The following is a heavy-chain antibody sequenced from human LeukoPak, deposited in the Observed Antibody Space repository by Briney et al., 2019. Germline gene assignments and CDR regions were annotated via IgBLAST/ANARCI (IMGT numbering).Heavy chain of an antibody. CDR3: VRTQYSSSWYRSGHYYYYMDV. V-gene: IGHV4-59*01. Sequence: PSETLSLTCTVSGGSMNTYYWSWIRQPPGKGLEWIGYIYHSGDTKYNPSFKSRLTMSVDTSKNQFSLKLSSVTAADTAVYYCVRTQYSSSWYRSGHYYYYMDVWGKGTTVTISS. CDR1: GGSMNTYY. J-gene: IGHJ6*03. CDR2: IYHSGDT. D-gene: IGHD6-13*01.